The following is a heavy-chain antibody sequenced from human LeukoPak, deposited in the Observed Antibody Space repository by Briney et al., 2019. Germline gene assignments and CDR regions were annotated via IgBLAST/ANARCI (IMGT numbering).Heavy chain of an antibody. D-gene: IGHD3-10*01. CDR2: MNPNSGNT. J-gene: IGHJ4*02. CDR3: ARDRDPRGYYFDY. CDR1: GYTFTSYD. V-gene: IGHV1-8*01. Sequence: ASVKVSCKASGYTFTSYDINWVRQATGQGLEWMGWMNPNSGNTGYAQKFQGRVTMTRNTSISTAYMELSSLRSEDTAVYYCARDRDPRGYYFDYWGQGTLVTASS.